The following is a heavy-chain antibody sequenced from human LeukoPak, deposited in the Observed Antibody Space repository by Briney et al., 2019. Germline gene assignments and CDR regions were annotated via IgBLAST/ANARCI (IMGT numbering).Heavy chain of an antibody. CDR2: INHSGST. J-gene: IGHJ4*02. D-gene: IGHD5-24*01. CDR3: ARGFGDGYPRN. Sequence: PSETLSLTCTVSGGSISSYYWSWIRQPPGKGLEWIGEINHSGSTNYNPSLKSRVTISVDTSKNQFSLKLSSVTAADTAVYYCARGFGDGYPRNWGQGTLVTVSS. CDR1: GGSISSYY. V-gene: IGHV4-34*01.